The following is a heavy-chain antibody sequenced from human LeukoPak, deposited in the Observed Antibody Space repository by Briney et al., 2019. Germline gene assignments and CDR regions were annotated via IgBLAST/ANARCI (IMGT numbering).Heavy chain of an antibody. J-gene: IGHJ6*03. D-gene: IGHD4-11*01. CDR1: GFTFSSYE. V-gene: IGHV3-48*03. Sequence: GGSLTLSCAASGFTFSSYEMNWLRQAPGKGLEWFSYISNSCSTIYYEGSVKGRFTISRDNAKNSLYLKMNSLRDEDTAVYYCARDTVKAEEYYYYYYMDVWGKGTTVTIS. CDR3: ARDTVKAEEYYYYYYMDV. CDR2: ISNSCSTI.